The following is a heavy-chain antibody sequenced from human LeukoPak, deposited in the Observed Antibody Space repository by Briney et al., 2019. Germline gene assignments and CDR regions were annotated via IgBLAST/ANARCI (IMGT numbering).Heavy chain of an antibody. Sequence: SGGSLRLSCAASGFTFSSYAMSWVRQAPGKGLEWVSAISGSGGSTYYADSVKGRFTISRDNSKNTLYLQMISLRAEDTAVYYCAKRVTSCYVHWGQGTLVTVSS. CDR3: AKRVTSCYVH. CDR1: GFTFSSYA. CDR2: ISGSGGST. J-gene: IGHJ4*02. V-gene: IGHV3-23*01. D-gene: IGHD2-2*01.